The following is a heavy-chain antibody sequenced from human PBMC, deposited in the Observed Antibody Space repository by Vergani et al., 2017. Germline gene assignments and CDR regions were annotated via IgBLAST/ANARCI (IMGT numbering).Heavy chain of an antibody. CDR2: IRSKAYGGTT. D-gene: IGHD6-13*01. Sequence: EVQLVESGGGLVQPGRSLRLSCTASGFTFGDYAMSWFRPAPGKGLEWVGFIRSKAYGGTTEYAASVKGRFTISRDDSKSIAYLQMNSLKTEDTAVYYCTQTSSWSDFDYWGQGTLVTVSS. CDR1: GFTFGDYA. J-gene: IGHJ4*02. CDR3: TQTSSWSDFDY. V-gene: IGHV3-49*03.